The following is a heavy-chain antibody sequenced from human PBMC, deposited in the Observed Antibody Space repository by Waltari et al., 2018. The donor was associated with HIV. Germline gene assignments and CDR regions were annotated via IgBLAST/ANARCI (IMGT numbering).Heavy chain of an antibody. CDR1: GVSINAGGYY. V-gene: IGHV4-31*11. D-gene: IGHD7-27*01. J-gene: IGHJ4*02. CDR3: ARGRKGFLGIEDFDY. CDR2: IYKNGNT. Sequence: QVQLQESGPGLVKPSQTLSLSCVVSGVSINAGGYYWSWLRQHPGAGLEWIAHIYKNGNTYYNPSLKRRVTISLDTSEHQFSLKLSAVTAADTAVYYCARGRKGFLGIEDFDYWGQGTLVTVSS.